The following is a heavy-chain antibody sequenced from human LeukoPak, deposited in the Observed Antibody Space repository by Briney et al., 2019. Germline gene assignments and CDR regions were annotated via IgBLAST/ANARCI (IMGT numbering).Heavy chain of an antibody. J-gene: IGHJ3*02. CDR2: ISSSSSTI. D-gene: IGHD3-10*01. V-gene: IGHV3-48*04. CDR3: ARGPLTMVRGPLSGAFDI. CDR1: GFTFSSYS. Sequence: GGSLRLSCAASGFTFSSYSMNWVRQAPGKGLEWVSYISSSSSTIYYADSVKGRFTISRDNAKNSLYLQMNSLRAEDTAVYYCARGPLTMVRGPLSGAFDIWGQGTMVTVSS.